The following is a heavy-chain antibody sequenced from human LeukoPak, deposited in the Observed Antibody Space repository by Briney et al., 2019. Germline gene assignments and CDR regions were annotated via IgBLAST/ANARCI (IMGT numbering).Heavy chain of an antibody. CDR1: GYTLTELS. CDR2: FDPEDGET. J-gene: IGHJ4*02. V-gene: IGHV1-24*01. CDR3: ATGVGRYYPLDH. D-gene: IGHD1-26*01. Sequence: ASVKVSCKVSGYTLTELSMHWVRQAPGKGLEWMGGFDPEDGETIYAQKFQGRVTMTEDTSTDTAYMELSSLRSEDTAVYYCATGVGRYYPLDHWGQGTLVTVSS.